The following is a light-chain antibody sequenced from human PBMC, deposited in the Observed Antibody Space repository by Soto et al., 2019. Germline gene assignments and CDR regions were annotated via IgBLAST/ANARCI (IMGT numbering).Light chain of an antibody. Sequence: DIQMTQSPSTLSASVGDRVTITCRASQSISDSLAWYQQKPGKAPKLLIYEASSLKSGVPSRFSGSRSGTEYTLTISSLQPDDFATYYCQQYNVYWTFGQGTKVEIK. CDR1: QSISDS. V-gene: IGKV1-5*03. CDR2: EAS. J-gene: IGKJ1*01. CDR3: QQYNVYWT.